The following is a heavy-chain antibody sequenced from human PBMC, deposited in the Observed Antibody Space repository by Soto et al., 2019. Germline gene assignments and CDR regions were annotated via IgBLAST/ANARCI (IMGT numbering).Heavy chain of an antibody. Sequence: WTWLRQAPGKGLEWIGAINHRGRTYNPSLESRVTMSVDTSKNQFSLKLSSVTAADTAVYYCARDGFCTSTNCRMGNWFDPWGQGTLVTVSS. CDR2: INHRGRT. J-gene: IGHJ5*02. D-gene: IGHD2-2*03. CDR3: ARDGFCTSTNCRMGNWFDP. V-gene: IGHV4-34*01.